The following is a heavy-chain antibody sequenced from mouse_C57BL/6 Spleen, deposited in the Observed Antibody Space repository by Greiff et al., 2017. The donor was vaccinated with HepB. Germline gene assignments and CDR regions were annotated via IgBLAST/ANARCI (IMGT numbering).Heavy chain of an antibody. CDR3: ARDDEGFAY. Sequence: EVKLQESGPGLVKPSQSLSLTCSVTGYSITSGYYWNWIRQFPGNKLEWMGYISYDGSNNYNPSLKNRISITRDTSKNQFFLKLNSVTTEDTATYYCARDDEGFAYWGQGTLVTVSA. CDR2: ISYDGSN. CDR1: GYSITSGYY. V-gene: IGHV3-6*01. J-gene: IGHJ3*01. D-gene: IGHD2-3*01.